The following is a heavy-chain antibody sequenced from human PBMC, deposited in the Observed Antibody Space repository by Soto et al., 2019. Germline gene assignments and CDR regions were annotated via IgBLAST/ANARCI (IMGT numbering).Heavy chain of an antibody. Sequence: QVQLQESGPGLVRPSETLSLTCTVSSDSISSYYWIWIRQSPGKGLEWIGYTDYSGNTNYNPSLNMRATIAGDTSKNQFSLRLSSVTAADTAVYYCARAVGDPLYYLDYWGQGTLVTVSS. CDR3: ARAVGDPLYYLDY. D-gene: IGHD6-19*01. CDR1: SDSISSYY. V-gene: IGHV4-59*08. CDR2: TDYSGNT. J-gene: IGHJ4*02.